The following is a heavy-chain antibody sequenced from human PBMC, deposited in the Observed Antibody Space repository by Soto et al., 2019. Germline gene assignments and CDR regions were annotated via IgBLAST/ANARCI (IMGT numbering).Heavy chain of an antibody. CDR3: ARDIRGVRERLGYCSGGSCYQYYHYGMDV. D-gene: IGHD2-15*01. V-gene: IGHV1-2*02. J-gene: IGHJ6*02. CDR1: GYTFTGYY. Sequence: ASVKVSCKASGYTFTGYYMHWVRQAPGQGLEWMGWINPNSGGTNYAQKFQGRVTMTRDTSISTAYMELSRLRSDDTAVYYCARDIRGVRERLGYCSGGSCYQYYHYGMDVWGQGTTVTVSS. CDR2: INPNSGGT.